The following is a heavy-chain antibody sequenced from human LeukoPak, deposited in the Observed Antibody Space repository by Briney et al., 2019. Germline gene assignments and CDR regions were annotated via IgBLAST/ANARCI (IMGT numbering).Heavy chain of an antibody. J-gene: IGHJ4*02. CDR2: IYYSGST. CDR1: GGSISSGGYY. D-gene: IGHD4-17*01. Sequence: PSETLSLTCTVSGGSISSGGYYWSWIRQHPGKGLEWIGYIYYSGSTYYNPSLKSRVTISVDTSKNQFSLKLSSVTAADTAVYYCARGAPDDYGDYEGYFDYWGQGTLVTVSS. CDR3: ARGAPDDYGDYEGYFDY. V-gene: IGHV4-31*03.